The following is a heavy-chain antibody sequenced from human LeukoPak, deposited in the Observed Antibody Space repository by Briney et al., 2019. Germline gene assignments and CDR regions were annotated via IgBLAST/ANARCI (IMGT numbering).Heavy chain of an antibody. D-gene: IGHD3-10*01. CDR3: AEGVGYGSGSYLDY. Sequence: RASQTLSLTCTVSGGSISSGSYYWSWIRQPAGKGLEWIGRIYTSGSTKYNTSLKSRVTISVDTSKNQFSLKLSSVTAADTAVYYCAEGVGYGSGSYLDYWGQGTLVTVSS. J-gene: IGHJ4*02. CDR1: GGSISSGSYY. V-gene: IGHV4-61*02. CDR2: IYTSGST.